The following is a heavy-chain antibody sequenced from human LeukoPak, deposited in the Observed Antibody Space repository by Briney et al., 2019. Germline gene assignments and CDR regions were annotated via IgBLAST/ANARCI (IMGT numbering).Heavy chain of an antibody. Sequence: PGGSLRLSCAASGFTFSNYYMHWVRQAPGKGLEWVAYIKSDGTDKNYADSVKGRFTISRDNSKNTLYLQMNNLGAEDTAFYYCARGEWDLRDWGQGTLVIVSS. CDR2: IKSDGTDK. D-gene: IGHD1-26*01. V-gene: IGHV3-30*12. J-gene: IGHJ4*02. CDR1: GFTFSNYY. CDR3: ARGEWDLRD.